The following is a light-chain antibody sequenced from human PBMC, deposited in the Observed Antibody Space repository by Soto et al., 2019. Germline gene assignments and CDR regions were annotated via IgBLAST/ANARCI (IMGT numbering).Light chain of an antibody. CDR2: DVS. V-gene: IGLV2-14*03. J-gene: IGLJ1*01. CDR3: SSYTSGSTPYV. Sequence: QSALTQPASVSGSPGQSITLSCTGTSSDVGGYTYVSWYQQHPGKAPKLMIYDVSARPSGVSNRLSRSKSGNTASLTISGRQAEDEADYYFSSYTSGSTPYVFGTGTKLTVL. CDR1: SSDVGGYTY.